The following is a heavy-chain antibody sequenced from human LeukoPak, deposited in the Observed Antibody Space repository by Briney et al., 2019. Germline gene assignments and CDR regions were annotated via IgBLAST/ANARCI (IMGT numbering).Heavy chain of an antibody. D-gene: IGHD3-10*01. CDR3: ARVPKGSGYFDC. CDR1: GGSISSYH. V-gene: IGHV4-59*01. Sequence: PSETLSLTCTVSGGSISSYHWSWILQPPGKGLEWIGYIYYSGSTNYKPSLKSRVTISVDTSKNQFSLKLRSVTAADTAVYYCARVPKGSGYFDCWGQGTLVTVSS. CDR2: IYYSGST. J-gene: IGHJ4*02.